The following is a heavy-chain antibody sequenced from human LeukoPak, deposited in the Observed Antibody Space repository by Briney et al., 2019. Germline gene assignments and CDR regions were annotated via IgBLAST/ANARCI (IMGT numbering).Heavy chain of an antibody. D-gene: IGHD2-15*01. CDR3: ARRSSFYSFDY. CDR2: INHSEST. J-gene: IGHJ4*02. Sequence: SETLSLTCAVYGGSFSGYYWSWIRQPPGKGLEWIGEINHSESTNYNPSLKSRVTISVYTSKNQFSLKLSSVTAADTAVYYCARRSSFYSFDYWGQGTLVTVSS. CDR1: GGSFSGYY. V-gene: IGHV4-34*01.